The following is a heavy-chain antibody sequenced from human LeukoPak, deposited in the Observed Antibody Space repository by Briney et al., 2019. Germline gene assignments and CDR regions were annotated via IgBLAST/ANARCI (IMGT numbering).Heavy chain of an antibody. Sequence: GGSLRLSCVASGFTFSSYAMSWVRQAPGKGLEWVSAISGSGGSTYYAGSVKGRFTISRDNSKNTLYLQMNSLRVEDTAVYYCAKDTLKYYYGSGSYYIGYFDYWGQGTLVTVSS. CDR3: AKDTLKYYYGSGSYYIGYFDY. J-gene: IGHJ4*02. CDR2: ISGSGGST. CDR1: GFTFSSYA. V-gene: IGHV3-23*01. D-gene: IGHD3-10*01.